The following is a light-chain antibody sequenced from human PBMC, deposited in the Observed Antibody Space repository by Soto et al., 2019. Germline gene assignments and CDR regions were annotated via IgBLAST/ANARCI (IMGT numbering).Light chain of an antibody. V-gene: IGKV3-20*01. J-gene: IGKJ3*01. CDR2: GAS. Sequence: EIVLTQSPGTLSLSPGERATLSCRASQSVSSSYLAWYQQKPGQAPRLLIYGASSRATGIRDRFSGSGSGTDFTITISRLEPADFAVYYCQQYGSSPVTFGPGTKVDIK. CDR3: QQYGSSPVT. CDR1: QSVSSSY.